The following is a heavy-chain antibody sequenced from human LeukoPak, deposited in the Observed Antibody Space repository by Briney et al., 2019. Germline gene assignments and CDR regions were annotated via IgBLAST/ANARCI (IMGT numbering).Heavy chain of an antibody. D-gene: IGHD1-26*01. CDR3: AKWELYSGFYYIDY. Sequence: PGGSLRLSCAASGFTFSSYWITWVRQGPGKGLEWVANIKPDGSLIYYVDSVKGRLTISRDNAKNSLYLQMNSLRAEDTAVYYCAKWELYSGFYYIDYWGQGTLATVSS. CDR1: GFTFSSYW. J-gene: IGHJ4*02. V-gene: IGHV3-7*01. CDR2: IKPDGSLI.